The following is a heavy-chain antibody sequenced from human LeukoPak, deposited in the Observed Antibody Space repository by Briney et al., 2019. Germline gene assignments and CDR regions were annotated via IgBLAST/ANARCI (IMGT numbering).Heavy chain of an antibody. CDR1: GYRFTGYY. D-gene: IGHD1-26*01. J-gene: IGHJ4*02. V-gene: IGHV1-2*02. Sequence: ASVKVSCKASGYRFTGYYIHWVRQAPGQGLEWLGWITPNSGVTDYAQKFQGRVTMTRDTSISTAYMELRRLRSDDTAVYYCARGIFSGTYYPFDYWGQGTLVTVSS. CDR2: ITPNSGVT. CDR3: ARGIFSGTYYPFDY.